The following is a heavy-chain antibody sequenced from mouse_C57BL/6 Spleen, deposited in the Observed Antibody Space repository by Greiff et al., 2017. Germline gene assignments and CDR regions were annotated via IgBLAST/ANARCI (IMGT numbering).Heavy chain of an antibody. D-gene: IGHD2-3*01. CDR3: AREDGSAWFAY. V-gene: IGHV1-55*01. J-gene: IGHJ3*01. CDR2: IYPGGGGT. CDR1: GYTFTSSW. Sequence: QVQLQQPGAELVKPGASVKMSCKASGYTFTSSWITWVKQRPGQGLEWIGDIYPGGGGTNYNGKFKSKATLTVDTSSSTAYMQLSSLTSEDSAVYYCAREDGSAWFAYWGQGTLVTVSA.